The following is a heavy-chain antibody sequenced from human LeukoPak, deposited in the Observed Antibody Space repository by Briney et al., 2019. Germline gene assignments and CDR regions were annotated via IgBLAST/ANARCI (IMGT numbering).Heavy chain of an antibody. CDR1: GVSFNDYC. Sequence: SETLSLTCAVSGVSFNDYCWSWVRQTPGKGLKWIGEINHSGYTNDSPSLKSRVTLSIDTSRKQFSLNLRSVTVADTGIYYCARMTTGHDYWGQGTLVTVSS. CDR3: ARMTTGHDY. V-gene: IGHV4-34*01. CDR2: INHSGYT. J-gene: IGHJ4*02. D-gene: IGHD4-17*01.